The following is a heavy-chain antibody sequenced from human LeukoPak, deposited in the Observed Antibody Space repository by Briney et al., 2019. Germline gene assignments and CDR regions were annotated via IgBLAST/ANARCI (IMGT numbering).Heavy chain of an antibody. V-gene: IGHV1-3*01. J-gene: IGHJ4*02. D-gene: IGHD3-22*01. CDR1: GYTFTSHA. Sequence: ASVKVSCKASGYTFTSHAMHWVCQAPGQRLEWMGWINGGNGNTKYSQKFQGRVTIARDTSASTAYMELSSLTSEDTAVYYCARQSSSGFYYVDWGQGTLVTVSS. CDR3: ARQSSSGFYYVD. CDR2: INGGNGNT.